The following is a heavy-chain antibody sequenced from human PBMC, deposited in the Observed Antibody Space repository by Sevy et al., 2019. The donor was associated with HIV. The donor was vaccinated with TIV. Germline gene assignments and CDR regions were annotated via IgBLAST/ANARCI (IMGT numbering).Heavy chain of an antibody. D-gene: IGHD3-22*01. CDR1: GFTFSNAW. V-gene: IGHV3-15*01. CDR3: TTDINYYYDSSGYYYY. Sequence: GGSLRLSCAASGFTFSNAWMSWVRQAPGKGLEWVGRIKSKTDGGTTDYAAPVKGRLTISSDDSKNTLYLQMNSLKTEDTAVYYCTTDINYYYDSSGYYYYWGQGTLVTVSS. J-gene: IGHJ4*02. CDR2: IKSKTDGGTT.